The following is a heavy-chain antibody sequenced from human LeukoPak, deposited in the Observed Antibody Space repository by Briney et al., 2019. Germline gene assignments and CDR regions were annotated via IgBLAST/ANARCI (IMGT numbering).Heavy chain of an antibody. J-gene: IGHJ4*02. CDR3: TRGDL. CDR1: GVNFSSYW. Sequence: GGSLRLSCVASGVNFSSYWMSWVRQAPGKGLEWVAYINQDGSGEYYVDSVKGRFTISRDNAKSSLSLQMNSLRDEDTAVYYCTRGDLWGQGTLVTVSS. CDR2: INQDGSGE. V-gene: IGHV3-7*01.